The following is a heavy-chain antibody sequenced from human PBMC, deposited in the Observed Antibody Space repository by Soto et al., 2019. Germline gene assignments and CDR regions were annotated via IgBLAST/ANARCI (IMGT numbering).Heavy chain of an antibody. CDR1: GGSITSGVNYY. CDR3: ARHASGSQYPVDS. CDR2: VHHNGRT. Sequence: QLQLQESGPGLVQPSGTLSLTCTVSGGSITSGVNYYWGWVRQPPGKGLEYIGSVHHNGRTYSNPSLKSRVTVSADTSKNQFTLKLTSVTAADTAVYYCARHASGSQYPVDSWGQGTLVTVSS. V-gene: IGHV4-39*01. J-gene: IGHJ4*02. D-gene: IGHD3-10*01.